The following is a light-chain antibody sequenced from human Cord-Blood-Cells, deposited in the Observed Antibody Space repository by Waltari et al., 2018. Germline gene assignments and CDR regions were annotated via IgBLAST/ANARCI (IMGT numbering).Light chain of an antibody. J-gene: IGKJ2*01. CDR1: QSLLHSDGKTY. CDR2: EVS. V-gene: IGKV2-29*02. CDR3: IQGIHLPSVYMYT. Sequence: DIVMTQTPLSLSVTPGQPASISCKSSQSLLHSDGKTYLYWYLQKPGQSPQLLIYEVSSRFSVVADRFSGSGSGTEFTLKISRVVAEDVGVDYGIQGIHLPSVYMYTFGQGTKLEIK.